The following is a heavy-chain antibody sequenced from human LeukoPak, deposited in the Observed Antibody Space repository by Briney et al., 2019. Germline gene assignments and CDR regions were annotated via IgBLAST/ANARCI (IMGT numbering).Heavy chain of an antibody. J-gene: IGHJ6*02. D-gene: IGHD3-9*01. Sequence: SETLALTCTVSGGSVNNYFRSWIRQPTGKTLEWIGYILHNGTTNFNPSLKSRAVMSVDKSKNQISLRLSSVTAADTAVYYCARFGDIYFYRMDVWGQGTTVTVS. CDR1: GGSVNNYF. CDR2: ILHNGTT. CDR3: ARFGDIYFYRMDV. V-gene: IGHV4-59*08.